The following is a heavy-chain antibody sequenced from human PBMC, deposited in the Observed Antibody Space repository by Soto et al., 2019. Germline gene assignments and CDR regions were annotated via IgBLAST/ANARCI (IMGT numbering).Heavy chain of an antibody. J-gene: IGHJ4*02. D-gene: IGHD3-10*01. CDR2: ISGSGGST. CDR1: GFTFSSYA. Sequence: GGSLRLSCAASGFTFSSYAMSWVRQAPGKGLEWVSAISGSGGSTYYADSVKGRFTISRDNSKNTLYLQMNSLRAEDTAVYYCAKDLGEAYYYGSGSSSYFDYWGQGTLVTVSS. V-gene: IGHV3-23*01. CDR3: AKDLGEAYYYGSGSSSYFDY.